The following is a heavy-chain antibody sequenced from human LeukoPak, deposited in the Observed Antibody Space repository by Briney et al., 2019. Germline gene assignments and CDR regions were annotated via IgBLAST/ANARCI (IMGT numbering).Heavy chain of an antibody. Sequence: SETLSLTCTVSGGSISSSSYYWGWIRQPPGKGLEWIGSIYYSGSTYYNPSLKSRVTISVDTSKNQFSLKLSSVTAADTAVYYCASTVVQGVLNWFDPWGQGTLVTVPS. CDR3: ASTVVQGVLNWFDP. J-gene: IGHJ5*02. CDR2: IYYSGST. V-gene: IGHV4-39*07. D-gene: IGHD3-16*02. CDR1: GGSISSSSYY.